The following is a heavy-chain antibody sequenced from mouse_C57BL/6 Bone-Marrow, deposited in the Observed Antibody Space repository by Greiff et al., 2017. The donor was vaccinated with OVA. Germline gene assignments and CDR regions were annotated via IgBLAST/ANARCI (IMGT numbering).Heavy chain of an antibody. CDR2: IYPGSGST. Sequence: VQLQQPGAELVKPGASVKMSCKASGYTFTSYWITWVKQRPGQGLEWIGDIYPGSGSTNYNEKFKSKATLTVDTSSSTAYMQLSSLTSEDTAVYYCARERHGNFDDWGKGTTLTVSS. CDR3: ARERHGNFDD. CDR1: GYTFTSYW. J-gene: IGHJ2*01. D-gene: IGHD2-1*01. V-gene: IGHV1-55*01.